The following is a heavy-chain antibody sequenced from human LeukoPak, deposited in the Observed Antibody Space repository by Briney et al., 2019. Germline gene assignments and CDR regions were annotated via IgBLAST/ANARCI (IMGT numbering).Heavy chain of an antibody. CDR1: GYTFTSYA. V-gene: IGHV1-3*01. Sequence: GASVKVSCKASGYTFTSYAMHWVRQAPGQRLEWMGWINAGNGNTKYSQKFQGRVTITRDTSASTAYMELSSLRSEDTAVYYCARGAQGVVVVPAALDWLDPWGQGTLVTVSS. D-gene: IGHD2-2*01. CDR3: ARGAQGVVVVPAALDWLDP. CDR2: INAGNGNT. J-gene: IGHJ5*02.